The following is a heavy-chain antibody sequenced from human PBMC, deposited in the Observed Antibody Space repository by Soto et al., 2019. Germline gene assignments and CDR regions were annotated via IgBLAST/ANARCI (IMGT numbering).Heavy chain of an antibody. J-gene: IGHJ6*02. Sequence: TLSLTCTVAGGSISSSSYYWGWIRQPPGKGLEWIGSIYYSGSTYYNPSLKSRVTISVDTSKNQFSLKLSSVTAAYTAVYYCASPASPYYYYGMDVWGQGT. CDR1: GGSISSSSYY. CDR3: ASPASPYYYYGMDV. V-gene: IGHV4-39*01. CDR2: IYYSGST.